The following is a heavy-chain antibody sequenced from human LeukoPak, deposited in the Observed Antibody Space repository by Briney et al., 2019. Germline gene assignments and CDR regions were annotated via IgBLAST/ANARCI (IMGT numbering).Heavy chain of an antibody. Sequence: PGGSLRLSCAASGFTFSSYSMNWVRQAPGKGLEWVSSISSSSSYIYYADSVKGRFTISRDNAKDSLYLQMNSLRAEDTAVYYCARSFLSIAAAATDYWGQGTLVTVSS. CDR2: ISSSSSYI. CDR3: ARSFLSIAAAATDY. V-gene: IGHV3-21*01. CDR1: GFTFSSYS. J-gene: IGHJ4*02. D-gene: IGHD6-13*01.